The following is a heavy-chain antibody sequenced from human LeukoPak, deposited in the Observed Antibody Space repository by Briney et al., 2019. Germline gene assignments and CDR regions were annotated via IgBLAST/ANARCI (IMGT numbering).Heavy chain of an antibody. CDR3: ARDLTPSGYSGFWFDP. J-gene: IGHJ5*02. Sequence: GGSLRLSCAASGFTFSSYSMNWVRQAPGKGLEWVSSISSSSSYIYYADLVKGRFTISRDNARNSLYLQMNSLRAEDTAVYYCARDLTPSGYSGFWFDPWGQGTLVTVSS. V-gene: IGHV3-21*01. D-gene: IGHD3-3*01. CDR2: ISSSSSYI. CDR1: GFTFSSYS.